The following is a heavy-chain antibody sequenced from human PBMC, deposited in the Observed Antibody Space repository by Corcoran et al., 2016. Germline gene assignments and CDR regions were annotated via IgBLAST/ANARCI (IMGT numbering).Heavy chain of an antibody. D-gene: IGHD2-2*01. J-gene: IGHJ6*02. V-gene: IGHV3-48*04. CDR2: ISSSSSTI. CDR1: GFTFSSYS. CDR3: ARMASSTSFGYYYYGMDV. Sequence: EVQLVESGGGLVQPGGSLRLSCAASGFTFSSYSMNWVRQAPGKGLEWVSYISSSSSTIYYAASGKGRFTISRDTAKNSLYLQMNSLRAEDTAVYYCARMASSTSFGYYYYGMDVWGQGTTVTVSS.